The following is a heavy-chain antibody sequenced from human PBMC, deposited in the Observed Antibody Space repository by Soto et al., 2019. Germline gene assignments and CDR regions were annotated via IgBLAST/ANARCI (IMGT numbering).Heavy chain of an antibody. CDR3: ARVQHDGGSYDDFDY. CDR1: GYTFTSYY. J-gene: IGHJ4*02. CDR2: INPSGGST. V-gene: IGHV1-46*03. D-gene: IGHD1-26*01. Sequence: ASVKVSCKASGYTFTSYYMHWVRQAPGQGLEWMGIINPSGGSTSYAQKFQGRVTMTRDTSTSTVYMELSSLRSEDTAVYYCARVQHDGGSYDDFDYWGQGTLVTVSS.